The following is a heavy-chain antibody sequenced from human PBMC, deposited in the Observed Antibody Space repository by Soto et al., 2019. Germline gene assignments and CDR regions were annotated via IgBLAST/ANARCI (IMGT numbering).Heavy chain of an antibody. Sequence: GGCLRLSCAASEFTFSSYGMHWVRQAPGKGLEWVAVISYDGSNKYYADSVKGRFTISRDNSKNTLYLQMNSLRAEDTAVYYCAKAGGMDVWGQGTTVTV. CDR3: AKAGGMDV. CDR2: ISYDGSNK. V-gene: IGHV3-30*18. J-gene: IGHJ6*02. CDR1: EFTFSSYG.